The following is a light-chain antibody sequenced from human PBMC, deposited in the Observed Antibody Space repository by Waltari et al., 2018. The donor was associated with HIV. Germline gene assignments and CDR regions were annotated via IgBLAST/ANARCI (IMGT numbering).Light chain of an antibody. CDR2: WAS. V-gene: IGKV4-1*01. CDR1: RSILYRSDNRNY. J-gene: IGKJ4*01. Sequence: DIVMTQSPDSLPVSLGERATINCTSSRSILYRSDNRNYLAWYQQKPRQPPRLLISWASTRESGVPDRFSGSGSGTDFALTISRLQAEDVAVYHCQQYLRSPPTFGGGTKVEIK. CDR3: QQYLRSPPT.